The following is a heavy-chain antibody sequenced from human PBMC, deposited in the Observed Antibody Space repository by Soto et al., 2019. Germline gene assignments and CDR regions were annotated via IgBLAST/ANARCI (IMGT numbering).Heavy chain of an antibody. V-gene: IGHV3-30-3*01. D-gene: IGHD3-10*01. J-gene: IGHJ5*02. CDR3: ASDGSGSYYRASAWFDP. CDR1: GFTFSSYA. CDR2: ISYDGGNK. Sequence: QVQLVESGGGVVQPGRSLRLSCAASGFTFSSYAMHWVRQAPGKGLEWVAVISYDGGNKYYADSVKGRFTISRDNSKNTLYLQMNSLRAEDTAVYYCASDGSGSYYRASAWFDPWGQGTLVTVSS.